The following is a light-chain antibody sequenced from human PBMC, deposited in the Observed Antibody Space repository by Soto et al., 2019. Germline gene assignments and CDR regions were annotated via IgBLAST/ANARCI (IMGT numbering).Light chain of an antibody. V-gene: IGLV2-23*02. J-gene: IGLJ7*01. CDR2: EVS. CDR3: CSYGGSRAV. Sequence: QYVLTQPASVSGSPGQSITIYCTGTSSDVGSHNLVSWYQQHPGQAPKLMIYEVSKRPLGVSARFSASKSGNTASLTISGLQAEDEADYYCCSYGGSRAVFGGGTQLTVL. CDR1: SSDVGSHNL.